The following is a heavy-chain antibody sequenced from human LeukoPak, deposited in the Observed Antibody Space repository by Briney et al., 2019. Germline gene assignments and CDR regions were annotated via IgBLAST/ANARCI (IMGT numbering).Heavy chain of an antibody. CDR1: GYTFTDYY. CDR2: INPNSGGT. D-gene: IGHD4-23*01. Sequence: ASVKVSCKASGYTFTDYYMHWVRQAPGQGLEWMGWINPNSGGTNYAQKFQGRVTMTRDTSISTAYMELSRLRSDDTAVYYCARDLYGGNSPYYYYYGMDVWGQGTTVTVSS. J-gene: IGHJ6*02. CDR3: ARDLYGGNSPYYYYYGMDV. V-gene: IGHV1-2*02.